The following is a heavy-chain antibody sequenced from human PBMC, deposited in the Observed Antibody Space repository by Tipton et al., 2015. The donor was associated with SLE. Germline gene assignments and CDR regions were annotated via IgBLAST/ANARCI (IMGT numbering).Heavy chain of an antibody. CDR3: VRGGFGSGLDC. CDR2: INVDGSGT. D-gene: IGHD3-10*01. CDR1: GFTFSSHW. Sequence: SLRLSCAASGFTFSSHWMHWVRQAPGEGLVWVSQINVDGSGTTYADSVKGRFTLSRDNAKNAVYLQMNSLRAEDTAVYYCVRGGFGSGLDCWGQGTLVTVSP. V-gene: IGHV3-74*01. J-gene: IGHJ4*02.